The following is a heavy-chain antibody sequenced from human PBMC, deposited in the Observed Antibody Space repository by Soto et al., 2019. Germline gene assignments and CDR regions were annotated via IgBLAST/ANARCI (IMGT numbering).Heavy chain of an antibody. CDR2: ISSSSSYI. Sequence: GGSLRLSCAASGFTFSSYSMNWVRQAPGKGLKWFLSISSSSSYIYYADSVKGRFTISRDNAKNSLYLQMNSLRADDTAVYYCARVGSYCSGGSCYKHGAFDIWGQGTMVTVSS. CDR3: ARVGSYCSGGSCYKHGAFDI. CDR1: GFTFSSYS. J-gene: IGHJ3*02. V-gene: IGHV3-21*01. D-gene: IGHD2-15*01.